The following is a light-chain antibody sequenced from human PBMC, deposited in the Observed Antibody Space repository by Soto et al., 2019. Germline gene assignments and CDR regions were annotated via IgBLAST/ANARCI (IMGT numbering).Light chain of an antibody. J-gene: IGKJ3*01. CDR2: DAS. V-gene: IGKV3-11*01. CDR3: HQRDNGGT. Sequence: EVVLTQSPATLSLSPGERATLSCRASQSVSRYLAWYQQKPGQAPRLLIYDASNRATGIPARFSGSGSGTDFTLTISSLEPEDVEVYYCHQRDNGGTFGPGTKVDIK. CDR1: QSVSRY.